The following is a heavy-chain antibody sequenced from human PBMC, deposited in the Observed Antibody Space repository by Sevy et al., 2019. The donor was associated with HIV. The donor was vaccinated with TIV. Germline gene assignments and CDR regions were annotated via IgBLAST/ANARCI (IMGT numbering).Heavy chain of an antibody. CDR2: IDGDGSRS. V-gene: IGHV3-74*01. Sequence: GGSLRLSCAASGFAFSSYWMHWVRQGPGKRLMWVAHIDGDGSRSSYADSVKGRFTISRDNAKNTLYLQMNSLRADDTAVYFCARGKYCSTTSCYIEGWFDPSGQGTLVTVSS. D-gene: IGHD2-2*02. J-gene: IGHJ5*02. CDR3: ARGKYCSTTSCYIEGWFDP. CDR1: GFAFSSYW.